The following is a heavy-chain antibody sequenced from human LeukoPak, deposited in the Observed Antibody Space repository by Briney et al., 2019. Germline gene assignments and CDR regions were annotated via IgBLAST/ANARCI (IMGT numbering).Heavy chain of an antibody. CDR3: ARDLGEDAFDI. CDR1: GGSVSSGSYY. J-gene: IGHJ3*02. D-gene: IGHD3-16*01. Sequence: SETLSVTCTVSGGSVSSGSYYWSWIRQPPGKGLEWIGYIYYSGSTNYNPSLKGRVTISVDTSKNQFSLKLSSVTAADTAVYYCARDLGEDAFDIWGQGTMVTVSS. CDR2: IYYSGST. V-gene: IGHV4-61*01.